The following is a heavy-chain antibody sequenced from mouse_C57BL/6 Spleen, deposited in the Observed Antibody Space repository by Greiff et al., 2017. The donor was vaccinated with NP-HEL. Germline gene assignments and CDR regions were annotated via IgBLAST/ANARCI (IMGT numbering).Heavy chain of an antibody. CDR3: APLLYYFDY. CDR2: IDPSDSYT. J-gene: IGHJ2*01. CDR1: GYTFTSYW. Sequence: QVQLKQPGAELVKPGASVKLSCKASGYTFTSYWMQWVKQRPGQGLEWIGEIDPSDSYTNYNQKFKGKATLTVDTSSSTAYMQLSSLTSEDSAVYYCAPLLYYFDYWGQGTTLTVSS. V-gene: IGHV1-50*01.